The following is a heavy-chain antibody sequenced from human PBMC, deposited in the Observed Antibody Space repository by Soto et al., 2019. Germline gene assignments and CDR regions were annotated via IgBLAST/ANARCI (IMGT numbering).Heavy chain of an antibody. J-gene: IGHJ6*02. Sequence: GGSLRLSCAASGFTFSYYFLTWIRQSPGKGLEWVSYISSSGSDIYYADSVKGRFTISRDNAQNSLYLQMNSPRAEDTAVYYCARDLFYGMDVWGQGTTVTVSS. V-gene: IGHV3-11*01. CDR2: ISSSGSDI. CDR3: ARDLFYGMDV. CDR1: GFTFSYYF.